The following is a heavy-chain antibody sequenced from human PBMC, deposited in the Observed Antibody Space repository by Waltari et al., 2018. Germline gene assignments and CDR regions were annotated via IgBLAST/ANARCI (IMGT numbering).Heavy chain of an antibody. D-gene: IGHD6-13*01. CDR2: IYHSGST. CDR1: GYSISSGSY. V-gene: IGHV4-38-2*02. CDR3: ANIAAAGTLDY. Sequence: QVQLQESGPGLVKPSETLSLTCTVSGYSISSGSYWGWIRQPPGKGLEWIGSIYHSGSTYYNPSLKRRVTISVDTSKNQFSLKLSSVTAADTAVYYCANIAAAGTLDYWGQGTLVTVSS. J-gene: IGHJ4*02.